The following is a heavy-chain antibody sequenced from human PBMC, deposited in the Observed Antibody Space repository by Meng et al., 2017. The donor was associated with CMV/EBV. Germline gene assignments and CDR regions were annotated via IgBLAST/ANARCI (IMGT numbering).Heavy chain of an antibody. V-gene: IGHV4-4*07. D-gene: IGHD3-16*01. CDR1: GASIKNYN. CDR3: AGSRPGGGACDY. CDR2: IQVIGHT. Sequence: QVQIKESGPGLVKPSGTLSLTRIVSGASIKNYNWNWVRQPAGQGLEWIGLIQVIGHTVYNPSLKSRVTVSLDASKSQFSLTLNSVTAADTATYYCAGSRPGGGACDYWGQGILVTVSS. J-gene: IGHJ4*02.